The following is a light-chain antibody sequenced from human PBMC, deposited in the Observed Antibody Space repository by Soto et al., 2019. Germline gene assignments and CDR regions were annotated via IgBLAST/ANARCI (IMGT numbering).Light chain of an antibody. CDR2: GAS. Sequence: EVGMTQSPATLSMSPGERATLSCRASQSVSSNLAWYQQKPGQTPRLLMYGASTRATGIPARFRGSGSGTEFTLTISSLQSEDFAVYYCQQYHKWPPFTFGGGTKLDIK. CDR1: QSVSSN. CDR3: QQYHKWPPFT. J-gene: IGKJ4*01. V-gene: IGKV3-15*01.